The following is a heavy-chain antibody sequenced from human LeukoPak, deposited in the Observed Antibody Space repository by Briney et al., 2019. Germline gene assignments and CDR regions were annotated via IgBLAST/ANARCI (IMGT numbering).Heavy chain of an antibody. CDR3: ARGAYSNYLSVGY. Sequence: PSETLSLTCAISGGSIPSYYWSWIRQTPGKGLEWIGYLLYSGSTNYNPSLKSRVTMSIDTSKNQFSLKLRSVTAADTAVYYCARGAYSNYLSVGYWGQGILVTVS. CDR1: GGSIPSYY. J-gene: IGHJ4*02. D-gene: IGHD4-11*01. CDR2: LLYSGST. V-gene: IGHV4-59*01.